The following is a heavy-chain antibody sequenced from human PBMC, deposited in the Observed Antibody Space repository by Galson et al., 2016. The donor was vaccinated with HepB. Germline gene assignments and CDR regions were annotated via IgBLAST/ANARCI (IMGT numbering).Heavy chain of an antibody. J-gene: IGHJ4*02. Sequence: ETLSLTCAVYGGSFSGYSWSWIRQTPGKGLEWIGEVVHSGGTNYDPSLKSRVSISVHTSRTQFSLSMSSVTAAETAVYYCARYGSWTGFAHWSPGTLVTVSS. CDR2: VVHSGGT. CDR3: ARYGSWTGFAH. D-gene: IGHD6-13*01. CDR1: GGSFSGYS. V-gene: IGHV4-34*12.